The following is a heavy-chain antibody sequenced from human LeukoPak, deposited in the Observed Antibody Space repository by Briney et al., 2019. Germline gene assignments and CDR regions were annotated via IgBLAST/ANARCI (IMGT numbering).Heavy chain of an antibody. V-gene: IGHV3-74*01. CDR3: ARRMGVMTTVRGNAFDI. Sequence: GGSLRLSCAASGFTFSSYWMHWVRYAPGKGLVWVSRINSDGSSTSYADSVKGRFTISRDNAKNTLYLQMNSLRAEDTAVYYCARRMGVMTTVRGNAFDIWGQGTMVTVSS. CDR1: GFTFSSYW. D-gene: IGHD4-17*01. J-gene: IGHJ3*02. CDR2: INSDGSST.